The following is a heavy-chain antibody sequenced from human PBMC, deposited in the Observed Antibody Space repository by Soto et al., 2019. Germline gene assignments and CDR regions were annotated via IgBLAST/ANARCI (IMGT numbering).Heavy chain of an antibody. D-gene: IGHD5-12*01. J-gene: IGHJ4*02. Sequence: QVQLVQSGAEVKKPGSSVKVSCKASGGTFSSYTISWVRQAAGQGLEWMGGIIPMFDTANYAQKFQGRVTITADESTSTAYMELSSLRSEDTAVYFCGGEAEMATIPAFFEYWGQGTLVTVSS. CDR3: GGEAEMATIPAFFEY. V-gene: IGHV1-69*12. CDR1: GGTFSSYT. CDR2: IIPMFDTA.